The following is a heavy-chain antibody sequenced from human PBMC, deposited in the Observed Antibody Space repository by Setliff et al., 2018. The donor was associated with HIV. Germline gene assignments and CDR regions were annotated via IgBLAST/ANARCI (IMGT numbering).Heavy chain of an antibody. J-gene: IGHJ3*02. CDR2: IYPGGSDT. Sequence: PGESLKISCKGSGYSFSSYWIGWVRQKPGKGLEWMGIIYPGGSDTRYSPSFQGQVTISADKSISTAYLQWRSLKASDTAMYYCARFPPMLSGSYVRGAFDIWGQGTMVTVSS. D-gene: IGHD1-26*01. CDR3: ARFPPMLSGSYVRGAFDI. V-gene: IGHV5-51*01. CDR1: GYSFSSYW.